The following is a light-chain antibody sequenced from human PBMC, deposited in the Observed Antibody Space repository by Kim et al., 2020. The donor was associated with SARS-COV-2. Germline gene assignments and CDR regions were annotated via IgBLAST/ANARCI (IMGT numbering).Light chain of an antibody. CDR2: SNN. CDR3: SSYAGSNNLL. CDR1: SSNIGSNT. V-gene: IGLV1-44*01. Sequence: QSVLTQPPSASGTPGQRVTISCSGSSSNIGSNTVNWYQQLPGTAPKLLIYSNNQRPSGVPDRFSGSKSGNTASLTVSGLQAEDEADYYCSSYAGSNNLLFGGGTQLTVL. J-gene: IGLJ2*01.